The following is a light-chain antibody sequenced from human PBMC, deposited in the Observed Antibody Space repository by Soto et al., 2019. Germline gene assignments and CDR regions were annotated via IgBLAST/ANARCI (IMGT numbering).Light chain of an antibody. CDR1: QSVSSY. CDR3: QQRSSWPPT. CDR2: PAS. J-gene: IGKJ4*01. V-gene: IGKV3-11*01. Sequence: EIVLTQSPATLSLSPGERATLSCSASQSVSSYLAWYQQKPGQAPRLLMHPASSRATGIPDRFSGGGSGTDFTLTISSLEPEDFAVYYCQQRSSWPPTFGGGTKVDIK.